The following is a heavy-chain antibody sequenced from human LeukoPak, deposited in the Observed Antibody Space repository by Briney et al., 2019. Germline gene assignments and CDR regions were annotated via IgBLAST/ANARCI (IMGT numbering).Heavy chain of an antibody. D-gene: IGHD3-10*01. CDR1: GFTFDDYA. CDR3: AKGEARGSYYIKFDY. J-gene: IGHJ4*02. V-gene: IGHV3-9*01. CDR2: ISWNSGSI. Sequence: AGGSLRLSCAASGFTFDDYAMHWVRQAPGKGLEWVSGISWNSGSIGYADSVKGRFTISRDNAKNSLYLQMNSLRAEDTALYYCAKGEARGSYYIKFDYWGQGTLVTVSS.